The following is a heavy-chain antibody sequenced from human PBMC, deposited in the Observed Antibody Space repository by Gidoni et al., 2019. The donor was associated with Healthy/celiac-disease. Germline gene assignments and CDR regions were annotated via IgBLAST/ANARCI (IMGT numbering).Heavy chain of an antibody. Sequence: QLQLQESGPGLVKPSETLSLTCTVSGGSISSSSYYWGWIRQPPGKGLEWIGSIYYSGCTYYNPSLKSRVTISVDTSKNQFSLKLSSVTAADTAVYYCASSRAVADSDFDYWGQGTLVTVSS. D-gene: IGHD6-19*01. CDR1: GGSISSSSYY. J-gene: IGHJ4*02. V-gene: IGHV4-39*01. CDR2: IYYSGCT. CDR3: ASSRAVADSDFDY.